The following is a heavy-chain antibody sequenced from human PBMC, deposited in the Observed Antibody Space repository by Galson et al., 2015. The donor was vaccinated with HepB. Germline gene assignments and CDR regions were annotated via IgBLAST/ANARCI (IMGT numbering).Heavy chain of an antibody. D-gene: IGHD5-18*01. CDR1: GFTVSSNY. Sequence: SLRLSCAASGFTVSSNYMSWVRQAPGKGLEWVSVIYSDGSTYYADSVKGRFTISRDNSKNTLYLQVNSLRAEDTAVYYCARERKHSYGSDYWGQGTLVTVSS. CDR3: ARERKHSYGSDY. J-gene: IGHJ4*02. CDR2: IYSDGST. V-gene: IGHV3-66*01.